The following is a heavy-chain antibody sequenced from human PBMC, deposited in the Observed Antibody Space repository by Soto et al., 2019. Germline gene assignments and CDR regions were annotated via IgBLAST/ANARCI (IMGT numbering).Heavy chain of an antibody. CDR1: GGSISDGYY. CDR3: FRGGVTSRTFDY. V-gene: IGHV4-31*03. D-gene: IGHD3-16*01. J-gene: IGHJ4*02. CDR2: ISYSGST. Sequence: SETLSLTCTVSGGSISDGYYWSWIRQHPGKGLEWIGSISYSGSTSYNPSLKSRLTISVDRSKSQFSLNLSSVTASDSAIYYCFRGGVTSRTFDYWGQGTLVTVSS.